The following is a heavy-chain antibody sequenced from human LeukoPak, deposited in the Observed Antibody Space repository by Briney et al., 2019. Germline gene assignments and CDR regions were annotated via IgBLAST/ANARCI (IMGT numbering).Heavy chain of an antibody. Sequence: GGSLRLSCAASGFTFSSYAMNWVRQAPGKGLEWVSYISSSGSTTYYPDSLKGRFTISRDNAKNSLYLQMNSLRAEDTAVYYCAKGLVRGVIITGDACEIWGQGAMGTVSS. CDR1: GFTFSSYA. D-gene: IGHD3-10*01. CDR3: AKGLVRGVIITGDACEI. J-gene: IGHJ3*02. V-gene: IGHV3-48*03. CDR2: ISSSGSTT.